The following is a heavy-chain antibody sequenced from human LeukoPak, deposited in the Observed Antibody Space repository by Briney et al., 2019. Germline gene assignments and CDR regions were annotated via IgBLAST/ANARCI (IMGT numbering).Heavy chain of an antibody. V-gene: IGHV4-59*01. CDR2: IYYRGST. CDR1: GGSISSYY. D-gene: IGHD5-12*01. CDR3: AAYSGYELDWFDP. Sequence: SETLSLTXTVSGGSISSYYWSWIRQPPGKGLEWIGYIYYRGSTNYNPSLKSRVTISVDTSKNQFSLKLSSVTAADTAVYYCAAYSGYELDWFDPWGQGTLVTVSS. J-gene: IGHJ5*02.